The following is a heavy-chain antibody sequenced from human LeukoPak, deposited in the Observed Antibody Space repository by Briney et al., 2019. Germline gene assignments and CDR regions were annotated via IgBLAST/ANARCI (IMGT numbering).Heavy chain of an antibody. CDR1: GFTFSSYA. CDR2: ISYDGSNK. D-gene: IGHD1-26*01. CDR3: AEEVGSTYPTFDY. V-gene: IGHV3-30-3*01. Sequence: HPGRSLRLSCAASGFTFSSYAMHWVRQAPGKGLEWVAVISYDGSNKYYADSVKGRFTISRDNSRNTLYLQMSSLRAEDTALYFCAEEVGSTYPTFDYWGQGAQVTVSS. J-gene: IGHJ4*02.